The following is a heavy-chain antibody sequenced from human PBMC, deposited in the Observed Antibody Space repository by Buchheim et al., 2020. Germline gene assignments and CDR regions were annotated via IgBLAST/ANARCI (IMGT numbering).Heavy chain of an antibody. CDR3: ARAPERITIFGVVTSGWFDP. J-gene: IGHJ5*02. D-gene: IGHD3-3*01. V-gene: IGHV4-34*01. CDR1: GGSFSGYY. CDR2: INHSGST. Sequence: QVQLQQWGAGLLKPSETLSLTCAVYGGSFSGYYWSWIRQPPGKGLEWIGEINHSGSTNYNPSLKSRVTISVDTSKNQFSLKLSSVTAADTAVYYCARAPERITIFGVVTSGWFDPWGQGTL.